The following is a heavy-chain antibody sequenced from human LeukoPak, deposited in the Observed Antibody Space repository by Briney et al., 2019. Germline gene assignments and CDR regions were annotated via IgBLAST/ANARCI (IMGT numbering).Heavy chain of an antibody. D-gene: IGHD3-10*01. CDR2: IWYDGSNK. Sequence: QPGRSLRLSCAASGFTFSSYGMHWVRQAPGKGLEWVAVIWYDGSNKYYADSVKGRFTISRDNSKNTLYLQMNSLRAEDTAVYYCARDLHHYYGSGSYYNAFGYWGQGTLVTVSS. CDR1: GFTFSSYG. J-gene: IGHJ4*02. CDR3: ARDLHHYYGSGSYYNAFGY. V-gene: IGHV3-33*01.